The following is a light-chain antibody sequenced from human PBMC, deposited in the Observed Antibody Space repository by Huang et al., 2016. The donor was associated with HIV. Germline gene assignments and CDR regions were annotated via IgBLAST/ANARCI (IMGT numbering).Light chain of an antibody. CDR3: QQSYSPPYT. CDR1: QSITSY. V-gene: IGKV1-39*01. J-gene: IGKJ2*01. Sequence: DIQMTQSPSSLPASVGDRVTVTCRARQSITSYLNWYQLKPGKAPKLLMHTESSLQSGVPSRFSGSGAGTDFTLTISSLQPEDFATYCCQQSYSPPYTFGQGTKLEIK. CDR2: TES.